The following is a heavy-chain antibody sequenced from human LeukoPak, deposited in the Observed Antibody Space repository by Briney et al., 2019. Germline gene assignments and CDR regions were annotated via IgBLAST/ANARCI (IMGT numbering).Heavy chain of an antibody. CDR1: GFTFSTYG. Sequence: ASVKVSCKASGFTFSTYGISWVRQASGQGLEWMGWISDYHDRTHYAQSLQGRVTMTTDTSTSTAYMELRSLRSDDTAVYYCARDRGVDPDTFDIWGQGTMVTVSS. D-gene: IGHD2-8*01. CDR2: ISDYHDRT. J-gene: IGHJ3*02. CDR3: ARDRGVDPDTFDI. V-gene: IGHV1-18*01.